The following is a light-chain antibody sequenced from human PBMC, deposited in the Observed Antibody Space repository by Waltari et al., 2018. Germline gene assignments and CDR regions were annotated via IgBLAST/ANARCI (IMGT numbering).Light chain of an antibody. Sequence: DIVMTQSPDSLAVSLGERATFHCKSSQSVLYSSNNKNYLPWYQQKPGQPPKLLIYGASTRESGVPDRFSGSGSGTDFTLTISSLQAEDVAVYYCQQYLTSSWTFGQGTKVEIK. V-gene: IGKV4-1*01. CDR2: GAS. CDR3: QQYLTSSWT. CDR1: QSVLYSSNNKNY. J-gene: IGKJ1*01.